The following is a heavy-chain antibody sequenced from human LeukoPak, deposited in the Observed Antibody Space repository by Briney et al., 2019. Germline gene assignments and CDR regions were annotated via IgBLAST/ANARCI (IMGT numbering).Heavy chain of an antibody. CDR3: ARVRLRGLYYYYYMDV. D-gene: IGHD4-23*01. CDR1: GYTFTGYY. Sequence: ASVKVSCKASGYTFTGYYMHWVRQAPGQGLEWMGRINPNSGGTNYAQKLQGRVTMTTDTSTSTAYMELRSLRSDDTAVYYCARVRLRGLYYYYYMDVWGKGTTVTVSS. J-gene: IGHJ6*03. V-gene: IGHV1-2*06. CDR2: INPNSGGT.